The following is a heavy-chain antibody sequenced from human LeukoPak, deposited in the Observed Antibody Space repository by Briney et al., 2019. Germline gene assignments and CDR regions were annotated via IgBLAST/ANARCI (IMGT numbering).Heavy chain of an antibody. Sequence: KASETLSLTCTVSGGSISSSSYYWGWIRQPPGKGLEWIGSIYYSGSTYYNPSLKSRVTISVDTSKNQFSLKLSSVTAADTAVYYCAGHPLLTPSITIFGVVIPYYMDVWGKGTTVTVSS. D-gene: IGHD3-3*01. J-gene: IGHJ6*03. CDR3: AGHPLLTPSITIFGVVIPYYMDV. CDR1: GGSISSSSYY. CDR2: IYYSGST. V-gene: IGHV4-39*01.